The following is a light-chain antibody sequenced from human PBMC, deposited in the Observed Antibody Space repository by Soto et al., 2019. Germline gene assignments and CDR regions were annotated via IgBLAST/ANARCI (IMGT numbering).Light chain of an antibody. CDR2: GAS. Sequence: IVLTQSPGTLSLSPGETATLSCRASQSLTTRYLAWYQQKPGQAPRLLIYGASNRATGTPDRLSGSGSGTDFTLTISSLEPEDFAVYFCQQYASSVVYTFGQGNKLEIK. CDR3: QQYASSVVYT. V-gene: IGKV3-20*01. J-gene: IGKJ2*01. CDR1: QSLTTRY.